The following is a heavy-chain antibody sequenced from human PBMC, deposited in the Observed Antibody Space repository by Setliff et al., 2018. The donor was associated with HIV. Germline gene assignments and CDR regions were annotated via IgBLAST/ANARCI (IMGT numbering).Heavy chain of an antibody. Sequence: LSLTCTVSGGSIRSGSYYWSWIRQPAGKGLEWIGRMYTNGNTNYNPSLKSRVTISVDTSKNQFSLKLSSVTAADTAVYYCASPASGGSSGQYHYWGQGTLVTVSS. CDR1: GGSIRSGSYY. J-gene: IGHJ4*02. D-gene: IGHD6-19*01. CDR3: ASPASGGSSGQYHY. V-gene: IGHV4-61*02. CDR2: MYTNGNT.